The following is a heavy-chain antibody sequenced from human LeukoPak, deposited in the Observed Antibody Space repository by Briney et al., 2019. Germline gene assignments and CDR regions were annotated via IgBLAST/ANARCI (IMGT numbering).Heavy chain of an antibody. CDR1: GYSISSGYY. CDR3: ARGRDGYNFLNRGEYYYFDY. V-gene: IGHV4-38-2*02. D-gene: IGHD5-24*01. CDR2: MYHSGST. Sequence: PSETLSLTCTVSGYSISSGYYWGWIRQPPGKGLEWIGSMYHSGSTYYNPSLKSRVTISVDTSKNQFSLNLTSVTAADTAVYYCARGRDGYNFLNRGEYYYFDYWGQGTLVTVSS. J-gene: IGHJ4*02.